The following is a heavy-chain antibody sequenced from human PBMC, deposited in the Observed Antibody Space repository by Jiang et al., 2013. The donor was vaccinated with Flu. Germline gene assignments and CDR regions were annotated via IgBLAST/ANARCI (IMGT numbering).Heavy chain of an antibody. Sequence: GLVKPSETLSLTCTVSGGSISSGSYYWSWIRQPAGKGLEWIGRIYTSGSTNYNPSLKSRVTISVDTSKNQFSLKLSSVTAADTAVYYCARDGEYSSGWYERRVNNWFRPWGQGTLVTVSS. V-gene: IGHV4-61*02. CDR3: ARDGEYSSGWYERRVNNWFRP. CDR1: GGSISSGSYY. CDR2: IYTSGST. D-gene: IGHD6-19*01. J-gene: IGHJ5*02.